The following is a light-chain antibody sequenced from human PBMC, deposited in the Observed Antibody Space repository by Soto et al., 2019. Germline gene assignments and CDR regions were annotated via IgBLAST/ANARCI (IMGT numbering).Light chain of an antibody. J-gene: IGKJ1*01. Sequence: DIQMTQSPSSLSASVGDRVTITCRASQSILTYLNWFQQKPGRAPKLLMYAASSLQGGVPSRFSGSGSGTDFTLTISSLQPEDFATYFCQQSYTSPWTFGQGTKVDI. CDR2: AAS. CDR3: QQSYTSPWT. V-gene: IGKV1-39*01. CDR1: QSILTY.